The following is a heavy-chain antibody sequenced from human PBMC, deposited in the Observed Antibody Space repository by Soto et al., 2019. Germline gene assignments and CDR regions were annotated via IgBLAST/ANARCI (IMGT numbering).Heavy chain of an antibody. CDR3: ARKAVAGTIFDY. D-gene: IGHD6-19*01. CDR1: GFTFSSYW. J-gene: IGHJ4*02. Sequence: PGGSLRISCAASGFTFSSYWMTWVRQAPGKGLECVANINQDGSEKYYVDSVKGRFTISRDNAKSSLCLQMHSLRVEDTAVYYCARKAVAGTIFDYWGQGTVVTVSS. V-gene: IGHV3-7*01. CDR2: INQDGSEK.